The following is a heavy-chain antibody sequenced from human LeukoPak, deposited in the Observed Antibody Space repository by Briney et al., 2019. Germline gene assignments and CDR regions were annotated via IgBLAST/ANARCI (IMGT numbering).Heavy chain of an antibody. J-gene: IGHJ4*02. V-gene: IGHV3-64*01. CDR3: ARGSRSYYYDSSGYPPDY. CDR1: GFTFSSYA. Sequence: GGSLRLSCAASGFTFSSYAMHWVRQAPGKGLEYVSAISSNGGSTYYANSVKGRFTISRDNSKNTLYLQMGSLRAEDMAVYYCARGSRSYYYDSSGYPPDYWGQGTLVTVSS. CDR2: ISSNGGST. D-gene: IGHD3-22*01.